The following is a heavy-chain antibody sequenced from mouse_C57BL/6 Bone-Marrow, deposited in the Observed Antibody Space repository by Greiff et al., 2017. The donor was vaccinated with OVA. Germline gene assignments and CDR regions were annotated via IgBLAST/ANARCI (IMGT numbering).Heavy chain of an antibody. V-gene: IGHV1-50*01. CDR1: GYTFTSYW. CDR2: IDPSDSYT. D-gene: IGHD2-4*01. CDR3: ARWGDYDFDY. Sequence: VQLQQPGAELVKLGASVKLSCKASGYTFTSYWMQWVKQRPGQGLEWIGEIDPSDSYTNYNQKFKGKATLTVDTSSSTAYMQLSSLTSEDSAVYYCARWGDYDFDYWGQGTTLTVSS. J-gene: IGHJ2*01.